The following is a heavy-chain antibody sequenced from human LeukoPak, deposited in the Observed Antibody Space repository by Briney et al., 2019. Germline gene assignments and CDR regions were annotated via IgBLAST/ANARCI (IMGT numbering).Heavy chain of an antibody. CDR2: ISGSGGST. CDR1: GFTFSSYA. J-gene: IGHJ4*02. CDR3: AAQPRSGSYKN. Sequence: GGTLRLSCAASGFTFSSYAMSWVRQAPGKGLEWVSAISGSGGSTYYADSVKGRFTISRDNSKNTLYLQMNSLRAEDTAVYYCAAQPRSGSYKNWGQGTLVTVSS. V-gene: IGHV3-23*01. D-gene: IGHD1-26*01.